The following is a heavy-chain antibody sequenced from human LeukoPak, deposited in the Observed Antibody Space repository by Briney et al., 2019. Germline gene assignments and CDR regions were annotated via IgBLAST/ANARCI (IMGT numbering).Heavy chain of an antibody. J-gene: IGHJ3*02. D-gene: IGHD4-17*01. V-gene: IGHV1-46*01. CDR2: INPSGGST. Sequence: ASVKVSCKASGYTFTSYYMHWVRQAPGQGLEWMGIINPSGGSTSYAQKFQGRVTMTRDTSTSTVYMELSSLRSEDTAVYYCARSFFGGDYENDAFDIWGQGTMVTVSS. CDR1: GYTFTSYY. CDR3: ARSFFGGDYENDAFDI.